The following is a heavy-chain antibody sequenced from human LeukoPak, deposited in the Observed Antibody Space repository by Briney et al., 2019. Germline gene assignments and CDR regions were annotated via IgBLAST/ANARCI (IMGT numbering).Heavy chain of an antibody. D-gene: IGHD3-22*01. Sequence: GGSLGLTCAASGFTFSSYGMHWVRQAPGKGLEWVAVIWYDGSNKYYADSVKGRFTISRDSSKNTLYLQMNSLRAEDTAVYYCAKGHYDSSGDDAFDIWGQGTMVTVSS. CDR1: GFTFSSYG. V-gene: IGHV3-33*06. J-gene: IGHJ3*02. CDR2: IWYDGSNK. CDR3: AKGHYDSSGDDAFDI.